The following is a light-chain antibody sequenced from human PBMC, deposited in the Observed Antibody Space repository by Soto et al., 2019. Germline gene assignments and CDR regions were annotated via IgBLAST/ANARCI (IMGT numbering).Light chain of an antibody. Sequence: DIVMTQSPLSSPVTLGQPASISCRSSQSLVHRDGNTYLNWLQQRPGQPPRVLVYRISNRFSGVPDRFSGIGAETDFTLKISRVEPEDAGVYYCMQLTQFPYTFGQGTTLEIK. V-gene: IGKV2-24*01. CDR1: QSLVHRDGNTY. CDR3: MQLTQFPYT. J-gene: IGKJ2*01. CDR2: RIS.